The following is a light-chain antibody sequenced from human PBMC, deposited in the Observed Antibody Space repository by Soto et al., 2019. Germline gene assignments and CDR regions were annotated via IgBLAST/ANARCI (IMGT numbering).Light chain of an antibody. J-gene: IGLJ1*01. CDR1: SSDVGSYNL. CDR2: EGS. Sequence: QSVLTQPASVSGSPGQSITISCTGTSSDVGSYNLVSWYQQHPGKAPKLMIYEGSKRPSGVSNRFSGSKSGNTASLTISGLQAEDEADYYCCSYVYSTTYVFGPGTKVTVL. CDR3: CSYVYSTTYV. V-gene: IGLV2-23*01.